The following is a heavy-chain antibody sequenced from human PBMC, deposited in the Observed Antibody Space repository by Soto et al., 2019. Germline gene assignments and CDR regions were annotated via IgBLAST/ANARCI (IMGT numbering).Heavy chain of an antibody. Sequence: QGQLVQSGAEVKKPGASVKVSCKASGYSFTTYGISWVQQAPGQGLEWMGWISPWDANRSYARKLEGRVTITADTSTSTAYIELRSLRSDDTAVYYCARDIAYGSGNLNCFDPWGQGTLVTVSS. CDR3: ARDIAYGSGNLNCFDP. V-gene: IGHV1-18*01. J-gene: IGHJ5*02. CDR2: ISPWDANR. CDR1: GYSFTTYG. D-gene: IGHD3-10*01.